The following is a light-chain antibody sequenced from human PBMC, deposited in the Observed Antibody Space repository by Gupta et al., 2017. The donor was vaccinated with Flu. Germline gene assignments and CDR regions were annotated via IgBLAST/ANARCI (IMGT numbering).Light chain of an antibody. V-gene: IGKV1-39*01. CDR3: QQRYNTPLT. CDR2: SAS. Sequence: DIQMTQSPSSLSASVGDRVTITCRASQRISSYLNWYQQTPGKAPKFLIYSASNLQSGVSSRFSGSGSGTDFTLTISRRQPEDFATYYCQQRYNTPLTFGGGTKVEIK. CDR1: QRISSY. J-gene: IGKJ4*01.